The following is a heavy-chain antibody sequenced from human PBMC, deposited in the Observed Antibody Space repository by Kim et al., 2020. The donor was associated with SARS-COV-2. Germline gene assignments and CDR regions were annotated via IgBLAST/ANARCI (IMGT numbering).Heavy chain of an antibody. D-gene: IGHD6-6*01. CDR3: ARDTSIAARTMWVDY. J-gene: IGHJ4*02. CDR1: GFTFSSYW. V-gene: IGHV3-74*01. CDR2: INSDGSST. Sequence: GGSLRLSCAASGFTFSSYWMHWVRQAPGKGLVWVSRINSDGSSTSYADSVKGRFTISRDNAKNTLYLQMNSLRAEDTAVYYCARDTSIAARTMWVDYWGQGTLVTVSS.